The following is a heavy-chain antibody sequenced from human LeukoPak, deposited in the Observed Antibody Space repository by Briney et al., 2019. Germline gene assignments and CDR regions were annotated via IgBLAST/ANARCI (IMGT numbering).Heavy chain of an antibody. Sequence: GGSLRLSSTPSRFTFITYVMHWVRQAPGRGLEWVALTWYDGSNKYYADSVKGRFTISRDNSNNALYLQMSSLRAEDTAVYYCARIPLWGQIVDYWGRGTLVTVSS. J-gene: IGHJ4*02. CDR2: TWYDGSNK. CDR3: ARIPLWGQIVDY. V-gene: IGHV3-33*01. CDR1: RFTFITYV. D-gene: IGHD3-16*01.